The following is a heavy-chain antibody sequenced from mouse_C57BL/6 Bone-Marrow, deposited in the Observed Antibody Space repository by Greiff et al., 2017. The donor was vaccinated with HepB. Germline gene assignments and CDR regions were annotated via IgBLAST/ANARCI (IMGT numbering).Heavy chain of an antibody. Sequence: EVQLQQSGPELVKPGASVQISCKASGYTFTDYYMNWVKQSHGKSLEWIGDINPNNGGTSYNQKFKGKATLTVDKSSSTAYMELRSLTSEDSAVYYCARGDWYFDVWGTGTTVTVSS. CDR1: GYTFTDYY. CDR2: INPNNGGT. J-gene: IGHJ1*03. V-gene: IGHV1-26*01. CDR3: ARGDWYFDV.